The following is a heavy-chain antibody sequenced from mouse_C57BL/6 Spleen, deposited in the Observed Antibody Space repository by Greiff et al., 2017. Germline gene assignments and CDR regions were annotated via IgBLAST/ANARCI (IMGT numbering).Heavy chain of an antibody. CDR2: ISSGGSYT. D-gene: IGHD1-1*01. CDR1: GFTFSSYG. V-gene: IGHV5-6*02. Sequence: DVKLVESGGDLVKPGGSLKLSCAASGFTFSSYGMSWVRQTPDKRLEWVATISSGGSYTYYPDSVKGRFTISRDNAKNTLYLQMSSLKSEDTAMYYCARRDGKDYAMDYWGQGTSVTVSS. CDR3: ARRDGKDYAMDY. J-gene: IGHJ4*01.